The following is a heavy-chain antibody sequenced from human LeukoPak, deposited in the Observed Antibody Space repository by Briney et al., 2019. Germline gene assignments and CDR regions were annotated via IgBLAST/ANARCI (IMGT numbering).Heavy chain of an antibody. Sequence: GGSLRLSCAASGFTFSSYSMNWVRQAPGKGLEWVSYISTSSSTIYYADSVKGRFTISRDNAKNSLYLQMNSLRAEDTAVYYCARARGYSCGYSDYWGQGTLVTVSS. CDR1: GFTFSSYS. J-gene: IGHJ4*02. CDR3: ARARGYSCGYSDY. D-gene: IGHD5-18*01. CDR2: ISTSSSTI. V-gene: IGHV3-48*04.